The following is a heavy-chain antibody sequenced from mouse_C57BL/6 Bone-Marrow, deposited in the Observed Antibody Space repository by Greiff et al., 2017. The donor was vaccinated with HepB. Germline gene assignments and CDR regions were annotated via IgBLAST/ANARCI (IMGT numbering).Heavy chain of an antibody. J-gene: IGHJ4*01. V-gene: IGHV5-17*01. CDR1: GFTFSDYG. CDR3: ARGGTTGSSMDY. Sequence: EVHLVESGGGLVKPGGSLKLSCAASGFTFSDYGMHWVRQAPEKGLEWVAYISSVSSTIYYADTVKGRFTISRDNAKNTLFLQMTSLRSEDTAMYYCARGGTTGSSMDYWGQGTSVTVSS. D-gene: IGHD1-1*01. CDR2: ISSVSSTI.